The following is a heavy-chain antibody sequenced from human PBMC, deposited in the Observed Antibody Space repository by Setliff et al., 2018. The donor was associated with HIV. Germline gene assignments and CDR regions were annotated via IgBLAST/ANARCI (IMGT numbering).Heavy chain of an antibody. CDR3: ARHRYRFGIDS. CDR2: IDYSGNT. CDR1: GGSISTNNYY. V-gene: IGHV4-39*01. D-gene: IGHD3-16*01. Sequence: PSETLSLTCTVSGGSISTNNYYWAWIRQPPGKGLEWIGTIDYSGNTYYNASLRSRAIISGDMSKNQFSLNLNSVTASETAVYYCARHRYRFGIDSWGQGALVTVSP. J-gene: IGHJ5*01.